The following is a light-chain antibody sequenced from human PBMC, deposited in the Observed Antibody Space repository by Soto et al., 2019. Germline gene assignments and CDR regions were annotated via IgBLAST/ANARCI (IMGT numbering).Light chain of an antibody. CDR2: GTS. J-gene: IGKJ4*01. V-gene: IGKV3-20*01. CDR3: QQYGSLS. CDR1: QSISSN. Sequence: EIVLTRCPGHMSLRSGERAALSVRASQSISSNVAWYQQKPGQAPRLLIYGTSSRATGIPDRFSGSGSGTDFTLTISRLEPEDFAVYYGQQYGSLSFGGGTKVDIK.